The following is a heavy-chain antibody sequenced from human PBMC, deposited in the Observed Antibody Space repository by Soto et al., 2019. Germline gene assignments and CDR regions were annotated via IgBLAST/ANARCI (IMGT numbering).Heavy chain of an antibody. J-gene: IGHJ6*02. CDR3: AKDVGWFGDLLNAMDV. Sequence: QVQLVESGGGVVQPGRSLRLSCAASGFTFSSFGMHWVRQAPGKGLEWVAVTSHDGSDTYHADSVKGRFTISRDSSKNTLYVQMDSLRREDTAVYYCAKDVGWFGDLLNAMDVWGQGTTVIVSS. V-gene: IGHV3-30*18. D-gene: IGHD3-10*01. CDR2: TSHDGSDT. CDR1: GFTFSSFG.